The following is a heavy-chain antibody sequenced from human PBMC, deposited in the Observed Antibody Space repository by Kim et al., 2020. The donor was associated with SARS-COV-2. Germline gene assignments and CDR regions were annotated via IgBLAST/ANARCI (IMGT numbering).Heavy chain of an antibody. V-gene: IGHV4-39*01. D-gene: IGHD2-8*02. CDR2: IYYSGST. CDR1: GGSISSSSYY. J-gene: IGHJ4*02. Sequence: SETLSLTCTVSGGSISSSSYYWGWIRQPPGKGLEWIGSIYYSGSTYYNPSLKSRVTISVDTSKNQFSLKLSSVTAADTAVYYCASRAALVVYAIFEQWGQGTLVTVSS. CDR3: ASRAALVVYAIFEQ.